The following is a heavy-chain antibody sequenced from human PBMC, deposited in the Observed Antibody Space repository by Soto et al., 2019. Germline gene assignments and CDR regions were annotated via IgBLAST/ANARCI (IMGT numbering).Heavy chain of an antibody. CDR3: ARKRVTTRSWNFDY. Sequence: SETLSLTCTVSGGSISSGGYYWSWIRQHPGKGLEWIGYIYYSGSTYYNPSLKSRVTISVDTSKNQFSLKLSSVTAADTAVYYCARKRVTTRSWNFDYWGQGTLVTV. CDR2: IYYSGST. CDR1: GGSISSGGYY. J-gene: IGHJ4*02. D-gene: IGHD4-17*01. V-gene: IGHV4-31*03.